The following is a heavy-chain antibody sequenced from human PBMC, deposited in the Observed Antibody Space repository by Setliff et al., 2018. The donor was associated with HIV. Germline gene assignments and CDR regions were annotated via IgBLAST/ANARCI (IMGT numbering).Heavy chain of an antibody. D-gene: IGHD3-22*01. CDR1: GFTFDDYA. J-gene: IGHJ4*02. CDR3: ARDDDTTSHYGLFEF. Sequence: PGGSLRLSCAASGFTFDDYAMHWVRQTPGKGLEWVAGIDWDMGSIDYADSVKGRFTISRDNAKNSLYLQMNSLRAEDTAVYYCARDDDTTSHYGLFEFWGQGTLVTVSS. V-gene: IGHV3-9*01. CDR2: IDWDMGSI.